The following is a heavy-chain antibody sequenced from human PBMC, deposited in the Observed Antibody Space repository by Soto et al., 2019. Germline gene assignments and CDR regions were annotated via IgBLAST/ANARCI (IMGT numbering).Heavy chain of an antibody. CDR3: ARGPTVETGNY. J-gene: IGHJ4*02. CDR1: GYTFTSYG. V-gene: IGHV1-18*01. CDR2: ISAYNGNT. Sequence: QVQLVQSGAEVKKPGASVKVSCKASGYTFTSYGISWVRQAPGQGLEWMGWISAYNGNTNYAQKPQGRVTMTTDTATSAAYMELRSLGSDDTAVYSWARGPTVETGNYWVQATLVTVSS. D-gene: IGHD4-17*01.